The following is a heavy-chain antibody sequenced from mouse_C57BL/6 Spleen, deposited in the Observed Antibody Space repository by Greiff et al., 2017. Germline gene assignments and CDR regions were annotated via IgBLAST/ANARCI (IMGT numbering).Heavy chain of an antibody. CDR1: GYTFTSYW. CDR2: IHPNSGST. Sequence: QVHVKQPGAELVKPGASVKLSCKASGYTFTSYWMHWVKQRPGQGLEWIGMIHPNSGSTNYNEKFKSKATLTVDKSSSTAYMQLSSLTSEDSAVYYCARGDGYDGFAYWGQGTLVTVSA. V-gene: IGHV1-64*01. J-gene: IGHJ3*01. D-gene: IGHD2-2*01. CDR3: ARGDGYDGFAY.